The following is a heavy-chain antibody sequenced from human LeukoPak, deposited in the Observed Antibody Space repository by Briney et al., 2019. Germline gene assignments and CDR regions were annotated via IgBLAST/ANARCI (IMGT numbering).Heavy chain of an antibody. V-gene: IGHV7-4-1*02. D-gene: IGHD3-10*01. J-gene: IGHJ4*02. CDR2: INTNAGNP. Sequence: ASVNVSCKASGYTFTSYAMNWVRQAPGQGLEWMGWINTNAGNPTYAQGFTGRFVFSLDTSVSTAYLQITSLKAEDTAVYYCAREYYYGSGSYYNIAHFDYWGQGTLVTVSS. CDR3: AREYYYGSGSYYNIAHFDY. CDR1: GYTFTSYA.